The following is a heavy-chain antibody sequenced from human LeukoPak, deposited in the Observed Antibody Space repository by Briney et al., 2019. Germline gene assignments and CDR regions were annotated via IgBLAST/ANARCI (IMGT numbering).Heavy chain of an antibody. CDR2: IRYDGSNK. CDR1: GFTFSSYS. CDR3: AKDSRSGVIVFHMDV. Sequence: GGFLRLSCAASGFTFSSYSMRWVRQAPGKGLEWVAFIRYDGSNKYYADSVKGRFTISRDNSKNTLYLQMNSLRAEDTAVYYCAKDSRSGVIVFHMDVWGKGTTVTVSS. V-gene: IGHV3-30*02. D-gene: IGHD3-16*02. J-gene: IGHJ6*03.